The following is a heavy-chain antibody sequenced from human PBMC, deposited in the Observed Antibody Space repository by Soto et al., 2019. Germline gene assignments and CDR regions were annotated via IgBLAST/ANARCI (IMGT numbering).Heavy chain of an antibody. Sequence: ASVKVSCKASGYTFTSYDINWVRQATGQGLEWMGWMNPNSGNTGYAQKFQGRVTMTRNTSISTAYMELSSLRSEDTAVYYCARGRGYYYYMDVWGKGTTVTVSS. V-gene: IGHV1-8*01. CDR1: GYTFTSYD. CDR2: MNPNSGNT. CDR3: ARGRGYYYYMDV. J-gene: IGHJ6*03. D-gene: IGHD3-10*01.